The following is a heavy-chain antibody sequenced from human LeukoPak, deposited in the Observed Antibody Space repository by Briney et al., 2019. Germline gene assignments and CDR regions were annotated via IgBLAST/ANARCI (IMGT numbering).Heavy chain of an antibody. D-gene: IGHD6-19*01. J-gene: IGHJ4*02. Sequence: ASVTVSCKASGYTFTSYGISWVRQAPGQGLEWMGWISAYNGNTNYAQKLQGRVTITTDTSTSTAYMELRSLRSDDTAVYYCARALRHLIAVAGINFDYWGQGTLVTVSS. CDR2: ISAYNGNT. CDR3: ARALRHLIAVAGINFDY. V-gene: IGHV1-18*01. CDR1: GYTFTSYG.